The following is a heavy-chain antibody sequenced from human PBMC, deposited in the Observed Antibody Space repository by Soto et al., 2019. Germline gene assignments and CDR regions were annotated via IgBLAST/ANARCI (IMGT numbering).Heavy chain of an antibody. CDR3: AREDSGYDSELDY. Sequence: PGESLKISCAASGFTFSSYGMHWVRQAPGKGLEWVAVIWYDGSNKYYADSVKGRFTISRDNSKNTLYLQMNSLRAEDTAVYYCAREDSGYDSELDYWGQGTLVTVSS. J-gene: IGHJ4*02. CDR1: GFTFSSYG. V-gene: IGHV3-33*01. CDR2: IWYDGSNK. D-gene: IGHD5-12*01.